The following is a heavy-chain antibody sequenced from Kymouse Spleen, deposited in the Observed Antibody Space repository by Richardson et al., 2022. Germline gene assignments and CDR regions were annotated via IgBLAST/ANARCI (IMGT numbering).Heavy chain of an antibody. V-gene: IGHV3-30*18. CDR1: GFTFSSYG. Sequence: QVQLVESGGGVVQPGRSLRLSCAASGFTFSSYGMHWVRQAPGKGLEWVAVISYDGSNKYYADSVKGRFTISRDNSKNTLYLQMNSLRAEDTAVYYCASLNWNFSFDYWGQGTLVTVSS. J-gene: IGHJ4*02. CDR3: ASLNWNFSFDY. D-gene: IGHD1-7*01. CDR2: ISYDGSNK.